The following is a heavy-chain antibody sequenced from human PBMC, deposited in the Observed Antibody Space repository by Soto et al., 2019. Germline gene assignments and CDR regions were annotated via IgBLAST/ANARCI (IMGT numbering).Heavy chain of an antibody. CDR3: ARGEQLYYAMDV. CDR2: TIPIFGAA. D-gene: IGHD6-13*01. Sequence: SVKVSCKASGGTFSDYAISWVRQAPGQGLEWMGGTIPIFGAANYAQKFQGRVTIIADESTSTAYMELSSLRSEDTAVYYCARGEQLYYAMDVWGQGTTVTVSS. J-gene: IGHJ6*02. CDR1: GGTFSDYA. V-gene: IGHV1-69*13.